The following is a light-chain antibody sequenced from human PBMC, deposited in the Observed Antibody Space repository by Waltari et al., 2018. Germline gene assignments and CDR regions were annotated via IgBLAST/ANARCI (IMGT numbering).Light chain of an antibody. CDR1: QSVTLSY. J-gene: IGKJ1*01. CDR3: QQYGSSPPT. Sequence: EIVLTQSPGTLSLSPGERVTLSCRPSQSVTLSYFAWYQQKPGQAPRLPIYSASNRATGIPDRFSGSGSGTDFTLTISRLEPEDFAVYCCQQYGSSPPTFGQGTKVEIK. CDR2: SAS. V-gene: IGKV3-20*01.